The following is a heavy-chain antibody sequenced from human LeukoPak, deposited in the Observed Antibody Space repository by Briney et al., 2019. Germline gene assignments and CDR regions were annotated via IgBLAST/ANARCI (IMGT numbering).Heavy chain of an antibody. CDR2: INHSGST. CDR1: GGSISGYY. D-gene: IGHD3-10*01. CDR3: ARGPPRFGARNAFDI. V-gene: IGHV4-34*01. J-gene: IGHJ3*02. Sequence: PSETLSLTCTVSGGSISGYYWSWIRQPPGKGLEWIGEINHSGSTNYNPSLKSRVTISVDTSKNQFSLKLSSVTAADTAVYYCARGPPRFGARNAFDIWGQGTMVTVSS.